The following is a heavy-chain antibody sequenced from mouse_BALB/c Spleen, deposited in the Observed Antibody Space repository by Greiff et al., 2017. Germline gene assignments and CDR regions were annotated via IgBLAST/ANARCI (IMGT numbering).Heavy chain of an antibody. V-gene: IGHV5-9-3*01. CDR3: ARSLLLGYAMDY. Sequence: DVQLVESGGGLVKPGGSLKLSCAASGFTFSSYTMSWVRQTPEKRLEWVATISSGGSYTYYPDSVKGRFTISRDNAKNTLYLEMSSLRSEDTAMYYCARSLLLGYAMDYWGQGTSVTVSS. J-gene: IGHJ4*01. CDR1: GFTFSSYT. D-gene: IGHD1-1*01. CDR2: ISSGGSYT.